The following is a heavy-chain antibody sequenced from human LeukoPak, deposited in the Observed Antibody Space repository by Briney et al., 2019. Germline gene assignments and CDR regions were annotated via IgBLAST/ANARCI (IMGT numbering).Heavy chain of an antibody. V-gene: IGHV4-4*07. CDR1: GDSISSYS. CDR3: ARNHIVTGTYFDS. J-gene: IGHJ4*02. CDR2: IYASGYT. Sequence: PSETLSLTCTVSGDSISSYSWSWVRQPAGKGLEWIGRIYASGYTDYDPSLRSRVTMSVDTSKNQFSLKLTSVTAADTSVFFYARNHIVTGTYFDSWGPGTLVTVSS. D-gene: IGHD2-21*01.